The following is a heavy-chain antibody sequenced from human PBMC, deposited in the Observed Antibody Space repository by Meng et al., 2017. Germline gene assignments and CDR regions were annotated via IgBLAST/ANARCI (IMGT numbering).Heavy chain of an antibody. D-gene: IGHD5-18*01. CDR2: IWYDGSNK. J-gene: IGHJ4*02. CDR3: AREVQLWSLQYYFDY. V-gene: IGHV3-33*01. Sequence: LSCAASGFTFSSYGMHWVRQAPGKGLEWVAVIWYDGSNKYYADSVKGRFTISRDNSKNTLYLQMNSLRAEDTAVYYCAREVQLWSLQYYFDYWGQGTLVTVSS. CDR1: GFTFSSYG.